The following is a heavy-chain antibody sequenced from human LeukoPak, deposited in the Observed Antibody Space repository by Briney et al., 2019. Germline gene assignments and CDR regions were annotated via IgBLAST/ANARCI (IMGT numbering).Heavy chain of an antibody. CDR1: GGSISSSSYY. CDR2: IYYSGST. Sequence: SETLSLTCTVSGGSISSSSYYWGWIRQPPGKGLEWIGSIYYSGSTYYNPSLKSRVTISVDTSKNQFSLKLSSVTAADTAVYYCAREGQVDYWGQGTLVPVSP. V-gene: IGHV4-39*07. CDR3: AREGQVDY. J-gene: IGHJ4*02.